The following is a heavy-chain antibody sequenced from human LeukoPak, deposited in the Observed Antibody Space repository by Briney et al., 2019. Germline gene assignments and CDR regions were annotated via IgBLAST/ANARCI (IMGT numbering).Heavy chain of an antibody. CDR1: GGSISPYY. Sequence: SETLSLTCTVSGGSISPYYWSWIRRPPGKGLEWIAYIYYSGTTKYNPSLRSRATISVDTSKNQFSLKLTSVTAADTAVYYCVRETPSSGYFDYWGQGTLVTVSS. CDR2: IYYSGTT. D-gene: IGHD3-3*01. J-gene: IGHJ4*02. CDR3: VRETPSSGYFDY. V-gene: IGHV4-59*01.